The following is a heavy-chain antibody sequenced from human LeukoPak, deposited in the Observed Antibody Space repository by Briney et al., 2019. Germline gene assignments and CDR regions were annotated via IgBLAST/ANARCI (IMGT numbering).Heavy chain of an antibody. Sequence: SETLSLTCTVSGGSISSYYWGWIRQPPGKGLEWIGSIYYSGSTYYNPSLKSRVTISVDTSKNQFSLKLSSVTAADTAVYYCARGGYDFWSGSTYFDYWGQGTLVTVSS. V-gene: IGHV4-39*07. CDR2: IYYSGST. CDR1: GGSISSYY. D-gene: IGHD3-3*01. CDR3: ARGGYDFWSGSTYFDY. J-gene: IGHJ4*02.